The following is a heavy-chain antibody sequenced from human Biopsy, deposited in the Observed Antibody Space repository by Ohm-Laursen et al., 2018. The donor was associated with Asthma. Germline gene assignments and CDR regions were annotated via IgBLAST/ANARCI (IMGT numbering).Heavy chain of an antibody. Sequence: SLRLSCTASGFVFRSHAMHWVRQAPGKGLEWVAVVSYDGGVVHYADSMKGRFTISRDNSKNTVYLDISSLRIEDTAVFYCGIVVAANPFQGDCWGQGTLVTVSS. J-gene: IGHJ4*02. CDR1: GFVFRSHA. V-gene: IGHV3-30*03. CDR2: VSYDGGVV. CDR3: GIVVAANPFQGDC. D-gene: IGHD2-15*01.